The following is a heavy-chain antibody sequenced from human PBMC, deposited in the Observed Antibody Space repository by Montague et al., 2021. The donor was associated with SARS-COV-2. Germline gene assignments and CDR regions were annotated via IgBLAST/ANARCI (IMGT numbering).Heavy chain of an antibody. J-gene: IGHJ6*02. CDR2: IYYTGST. D-gene: IGHD3-22*01. Sequence: SETRSLTCTVSGGSISSSSYYWGWIRQPPGKGLEWIGSIYYTGSTFYNPSLKSRVTISVGTSKNQFSLKLSSVTAADTAVYCCARDTRIAMLVVVTRYGLDVWGQGTTVTVSS. CDR3: ARDTRIAMLVVVTRYGLDV. CDR1: GGSISSSSYY. V-gene: IGHV4-39*07.